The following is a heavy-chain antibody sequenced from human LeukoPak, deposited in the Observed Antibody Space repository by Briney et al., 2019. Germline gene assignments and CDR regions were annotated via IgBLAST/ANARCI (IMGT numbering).Heavy chain of an antibody. D-gene: IGHD4-17*01. J-gene: IGHJ3*02. CDR1: GFTFSSYE. V-gene: IGHV3-9*03. Sequence: GGSLRLSCAASGFTFSSYEMNWVRQAPGKGLEWVSGISWNSGSIGYADSVKGRFTISRDNAKNSLYLQMNSLRAEDMALYYCAKGVTTVTTSWAFDIWGQGTMVTVSS. CDR2: ISWNSGSI. CDR3: AKGVTTVTTSWAFDI.